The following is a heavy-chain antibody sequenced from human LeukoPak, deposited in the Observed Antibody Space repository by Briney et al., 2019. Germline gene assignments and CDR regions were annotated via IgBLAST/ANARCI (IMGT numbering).Heavy chain of an antibody. CDR1: GFTFSSYA. Sequence: GGSLRLSCAASGFTFSSYAMSWVRQAPGKGLEWVSAISGSGGSTYYADSVKGRFTISRDNSKSTLYLQMNSLRAEDTAVYYCAKFSSNWYYFDYWGQGTLVTVSS. CDR2: ISGSGGST. CDR3: AKFSSNWYYFDY. J-gene: IGHJ4*02. V-gene: IGHV3-23*01. D-gene: IGHD6-13*01.